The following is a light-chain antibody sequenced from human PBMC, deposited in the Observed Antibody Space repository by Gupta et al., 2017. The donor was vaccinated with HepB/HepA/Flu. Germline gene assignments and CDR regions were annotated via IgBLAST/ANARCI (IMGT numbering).Light chain of an antibody. CDR1: SGHSSYA. CDR2: VIRDGSH. J-gene: IGLJ1*01. CDR3: QTWGSGIGYA. V-gene: IGLV4-69*01. Sequence: QLVLTQSPSASASLGASATLTCTLSSGHSSYAIAWHQQQPEKGPRYLMNVIRDGSHTKGDGIPDRFSGSSSGAEPYLTISSIQSEDEADYYCQTWGSGIGYAFGTGTKVTVL.